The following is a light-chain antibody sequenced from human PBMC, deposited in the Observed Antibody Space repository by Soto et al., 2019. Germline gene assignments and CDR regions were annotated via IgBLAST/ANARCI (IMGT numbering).Light chain of an antibody. V-gene: IGKV1-5*01. CDR1: KSISTW. CDR3: LQHNSYPIT. J-gene: IGKJ5*01. Sequence: DIQMPQPPSTLSASVGDGVTITCRASKSISTWVAWYQQKPGKAHKRLIYAASSLQSGVPSRFSGSGSGTEFTLTISSLQPEEFATYYCLQHNSYPITFGNGTRLEIK. CDR2: AAS.